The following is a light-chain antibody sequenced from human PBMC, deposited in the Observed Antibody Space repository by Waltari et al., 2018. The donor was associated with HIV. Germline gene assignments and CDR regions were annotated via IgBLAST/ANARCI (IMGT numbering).Light chain of an antibody. Sequence: QSVLIQPPSASGAPGQRVTISCSGRRSNIGSNSVTWYQQLPGAAPRLLVYNNNQRPSGVPDRFSGSKSGTSASLAISGLQFEDEGDYYCAAWDDNVNDLFGGGTKLTVL. V-gene: IGLV1-44*01. CDR1: RSNIGSNS. CDR3: AAWDDNVNDL. CDR2: NNN. J-gene: IGLJ2*01.